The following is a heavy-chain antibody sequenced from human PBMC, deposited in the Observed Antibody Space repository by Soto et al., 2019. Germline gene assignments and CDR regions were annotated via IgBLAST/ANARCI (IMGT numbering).Heavy chain of an antibody. V-gene: IGHV3-30-3*01. CDR3: ARELAGGFDY. CDR1: GFTFSSYA. D-gene: IGHD3-16*01. Sequence: QVQLVESGGGVVQPGRSLRLSCAASGFTFSSYAMHWVRQAPGKGLEWVAVISYDGSNKYYADSVKGRFTISRDNSKNTLYLQMNSLRAEDTAVYYCARELAGGFDYWGQGTLVTVSS. CDR2: ISYDGSNK. J-gene: IGHJ4*02.